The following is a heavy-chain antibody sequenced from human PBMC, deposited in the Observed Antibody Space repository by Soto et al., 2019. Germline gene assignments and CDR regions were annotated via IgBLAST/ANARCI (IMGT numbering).Heavy chain of an antibody. CDR2: IYYSGST. V-gene: IGHV4-59*01. CDR1: GDSISSYY. J-gene: IGHJ4*02. Sequence: SETLSLTCTVSGDSISSYYWSWIRQPPGKGLEWIGYIYYSGSTNYHPSLKSRVTISVDTSKNQFSLKLISVAAADTAVYYCAKELKAYNSGWYFTVSGGQGTLVTVSS. CDR3: AKELKAYNSGWYFTVS. D-gene: IGHD6-19*01.